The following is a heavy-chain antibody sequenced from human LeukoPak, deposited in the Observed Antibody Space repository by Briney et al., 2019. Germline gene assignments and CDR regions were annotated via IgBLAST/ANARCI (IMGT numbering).Heavy chain of an antibody. CDR2: MNPNSGNT. Sequence: ASVKVSCKASGYTFTSYDINWVRQATGQGLEWMGWMNPNSGNTGYAQKFQGRVTMTRNTSISTAYMELSSLRSEDTAVYYCAGGARVVPAAIGVYWGQGTLVTVSS. V-gene: IGHV1-8*01. J-gene: IGHJ4*02. D-gene: IGHD2-2*01. CDR3: AGGARVVPAAIGVY. CDR1: GYTFTSYD.